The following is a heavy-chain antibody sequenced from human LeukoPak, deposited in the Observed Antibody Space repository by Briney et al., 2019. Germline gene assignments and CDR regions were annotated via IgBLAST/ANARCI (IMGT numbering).Heavy chain of an antibody. CDR1: GYTFTSYD. D-gene: IGHD1-26*01. Sequence: ASVKVSCKASGYTFTSYDINWVRQATGQGLEWMGWMNPNSGNTGYAQKFQGRVTITRNTSISTAYMELSSLRSENTAVYYCARDLSEWGSSYDYWGQGTLVTVSS. J-gene: IGHJ4*02. V-gene: IGHV1-8*03. CDR3: ARDLSEWGSSYDY. CDR2: MNPNSGNT.